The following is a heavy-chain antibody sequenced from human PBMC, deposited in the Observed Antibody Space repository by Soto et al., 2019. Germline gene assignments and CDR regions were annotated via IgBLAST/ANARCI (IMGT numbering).Heavy chain of an antibody. CDR2: ISAYNGNT. D-gene: IGHD6-13*01. J-gene: IGHJ6*03. CDR1: GYTFTSYG. V-gene: IGHV1-18*01. CDR3: ERRLVYSSSWHYYYYMDV. Sequence: ASVKVSCKASGYTFTSYGISWVRQAPGQGLEWMGWISAYNGNTNYAQKLQGRVTMTTDTSTSTAYMELRSLRSDDTAVYYCERRLVYSSSWHYYYYMDVWGKGTTVTVSS.